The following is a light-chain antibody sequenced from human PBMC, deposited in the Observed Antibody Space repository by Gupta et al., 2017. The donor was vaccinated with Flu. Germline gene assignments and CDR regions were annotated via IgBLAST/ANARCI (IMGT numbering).Light chain of an antibody. V-gene: IGKV4-1*01. J-gene: IGKJ2*01. Sequence: SNCKSSQSVLYSSNNKNYLAWYQQKPGQPPKLRIYWASTRESGVPDRFSGSGSGTDFTLTISSLQAEDVAVYYCHQSYSSYSFGQGPKLEIK. CDR1: QSVLYSSNNKNY. CDR2: WAS. CDR3: HQSYSSYS.